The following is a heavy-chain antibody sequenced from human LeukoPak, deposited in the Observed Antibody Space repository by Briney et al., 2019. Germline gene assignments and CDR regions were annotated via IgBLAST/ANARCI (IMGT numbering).Heavy chain of an antibody. V-gene: IGHV4-39*01. J-gene: IGHJ5*02. D-gene: IGHD6-13*01. CDR2: MYFSGST. CDR1: GDSISSSSYY. CDR3: ARHSQRGYSSIWYVARWFDP. Sequence: SSETLSLTCTVSGDSISSSSYYWGWIRQPPGKGLEWIGSMYFSGSTYYNPSLKSRVTISVDTPKNQFSLKLSSVTAADTAVYYCARHSQRGYSSIWYVARWFDPWGQGTLVTVSS.